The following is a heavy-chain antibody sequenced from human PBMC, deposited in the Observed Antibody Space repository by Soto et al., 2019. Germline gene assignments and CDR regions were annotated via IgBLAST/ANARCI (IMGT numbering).Heavy chain of an antibody. V-gene: IGHV4-39*01. CDR3: ARHISGGSYWAVKSYYYGMDV. D-gene: IGHD1-26*01. J-gene: IGHJ6*02. Sequence: PSETLSLTCTVSGGSISSSSYYWGWIRQPPGKGLEWIGSIYYSGSTYYNPSLKSRVTISVDTSKNQFSLKLSSVTAADTAVYYCARHISGGSYWAVKSYYYGMDVWGQGTTVTV. CDR1: GGSISSSSYY. CDR2: IYYSGST.